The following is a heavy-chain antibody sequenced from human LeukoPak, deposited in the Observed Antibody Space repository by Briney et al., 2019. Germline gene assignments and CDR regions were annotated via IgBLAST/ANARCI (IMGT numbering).Heavy chain of an antibody. CDR1: GGSISTYY. CDR2: IYYSGNT. Sequence: PSETLSLTCTVSGGSISTYYWNWIRQPPGKGLEWIAYIYYSGNTNYNPSLKSRVTISDTSKNQFSLKLSSVTAADTAVYYCARDVGATPGYFDYWGQGTLVTVSS. V-gene: IGHV4-59*01. J-gene: IGHJ4*02. D-gene: IGHD1-26*01. CDR3: ARDVGATPGYFDY.